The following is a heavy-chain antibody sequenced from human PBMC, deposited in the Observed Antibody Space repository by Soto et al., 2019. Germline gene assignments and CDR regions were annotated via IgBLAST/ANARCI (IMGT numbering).Heavy chain of an antibody. V-gene: IGHV3-23*01. Sequence: LRLSCAASGFTFSSYAMSWVRQASGKGLEWVSAISGSGGSTYYADSVKGRFTISRDNSKNTLYLQMNSLRAEDTAVYYCAKVPYDSSGYYLPDYWGQGTLVTVSS. J-gene: IGHJ4*02. D-gene: IGHD3-22*01. CDR3: AKVPYDSSGYYLPDY. CDR2: ISGSGGST. CDR1: GFTFSSYA.